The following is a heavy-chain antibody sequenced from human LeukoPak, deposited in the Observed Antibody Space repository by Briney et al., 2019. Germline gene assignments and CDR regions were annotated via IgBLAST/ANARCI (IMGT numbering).Heavy chain of an antibody. CDR2: IIPIFGTA. J-gene: IGHJ4*02. D-gene: IGHD1-7*01. CDR3: ARIATFLGTFDY. CDR1: GGTFSSYA. Sequence: SVKVSCKASGGTFSSYAISWVRQAPGQGLEWMGGIIPIFGTANYAQKFQGRVTITADESTSTAYMELSSLRSEDTAVYYCARIATFLGTFDYWGQGTLVTVSS. V-gene: IGHV1-69*13.